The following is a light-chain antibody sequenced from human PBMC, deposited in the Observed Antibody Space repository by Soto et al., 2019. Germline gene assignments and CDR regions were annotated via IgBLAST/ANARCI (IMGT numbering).Light chain of an antibody. CDR1: RSDVGGYRF. V-gene: IGLV2-11*01. CDR2: YVD. Sequence: QSVLTQPRSVSGSPGQSVTISCTGARSDVGGYRFVSWYQQHPDKAPTLMIYYVDKRRSGLPDRFSDSKSGNTASLTISGLQAEEDSDCFWGSDAGGFTRVFGAGSRVTV. J-gene: IGLJ3*02. CDR3: GSDAGGFTRV.